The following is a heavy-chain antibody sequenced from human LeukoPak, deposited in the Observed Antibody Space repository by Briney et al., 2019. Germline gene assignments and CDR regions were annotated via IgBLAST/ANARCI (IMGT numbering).Heavy chain of an antibody. D-gene: IGHD2-2*01. CDR1: GFTFSSYA. CDR2: ISGSGGST. V-gene: IGHV3-23*01. J-gene: IGHJ4*02. CDR3: CSSSTCYPGFDY. Sequence: PGGSLRLSCAASGFTFSSYAMSWVRQAPGKGLEWVSAISGSGGSTYYADSVKGRFTISRDNSKNTLYLQMNSLRAEDTAVYYCCSSSTCYPGFDYWGQGTLVTVSS.